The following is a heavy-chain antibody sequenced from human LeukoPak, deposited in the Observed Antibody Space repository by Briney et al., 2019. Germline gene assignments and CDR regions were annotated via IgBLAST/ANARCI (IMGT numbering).Heavy chain of an antibody. CDR3: ARGELEYSGSYSAAY. D-gene: IGHD1-26*01. J-gene: IGHJ4*02. CDR1: GYTFSNYG. Sequence: GASVKVSCKASGYTFSNYGISWVRQAPGQGLEWMGWASVHTGITYYAQKFQARVTMTRNTSISTAYMELSSLRSEDTAVYYCARGELEYSGSYSAAYWGQGTLVTVSS. V-gene: IGHV1-8*01. CDR2: ASVHTGIT.